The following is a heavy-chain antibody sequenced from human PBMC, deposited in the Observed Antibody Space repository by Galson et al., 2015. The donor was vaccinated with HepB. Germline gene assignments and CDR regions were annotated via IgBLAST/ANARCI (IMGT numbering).Heavy chain of an antibody. CDR1: GFTFSTYE. V-gene: IGHV3-23*01. D-gene: IGHD1-1*01. CDR3: ARGWGGTGQDW. Sequence: SLRLSCAASGFTFSTYEMSWVRQAPGKGLEWVSGISRSGATTYDADSVKGRLTVSRDNSKNTMHLQMDRLRVEDTTVYYCARGWGGTGQDWWGQGILVTVSS. J-gene: IGHJ4*02. CDR2: ISRSGATT.